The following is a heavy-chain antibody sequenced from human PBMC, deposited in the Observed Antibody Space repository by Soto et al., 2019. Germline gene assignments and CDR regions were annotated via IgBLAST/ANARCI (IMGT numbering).Heavy chain of an antibody. V-gene: IGHV4-59*01. D-gene: IGHD1-26*01. CDR1: GASMSNFY. J-gene: IGHJ6*02. Sequence: SETLSLTCKVSGASMSNFYWSWIRQSPEKGLEWIGYIYKDDNTQYNPSLKGHLSMSMDTSKNQYSLNVSSVTAADTAIYYCARDSGSYSRRVAHYFHGLDVWGQGTPVTVSS. CDR3: ARDSGSYSRRVAHYFHGLDV. CDR2: IYKDDNT.